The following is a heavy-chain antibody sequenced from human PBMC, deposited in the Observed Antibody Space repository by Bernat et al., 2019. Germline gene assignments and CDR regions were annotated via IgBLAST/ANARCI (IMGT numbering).Heavy chain of an antibody. D-gene: IGHD3-22*01. CDR1: GFTFSSYA. J-gene: IGHJ4*02. CDR3: AREAYYDSSGFDY. V-gene: IGHV3-30-3*01. Sequence: QVQLVESGGGVVQPGRSLRLSCAASGFTFSSYAMHWVRQAPGKGLEWVAVISYDGSNKYYADYVKGRLTISRDNSKNALYLKMNSLRAENRAVYYCAREAYYDSSGFDYWGQGTLVTVSS. CDR2: ISYDGSNK.